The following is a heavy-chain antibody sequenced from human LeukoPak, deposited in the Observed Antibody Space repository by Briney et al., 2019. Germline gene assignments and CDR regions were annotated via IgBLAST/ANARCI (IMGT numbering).Heavy chain of an antibody. J-gene: IGHJ4*02. D-gene: IGHD3-10*01. CDR3: VKVSSEIVLLWSAFDS. V-gene: IGHV3-64D*06. CDR2: ISGNGRIT. CDR1: GFTFSSYA. Sequence: QPGGSLRLSCSASGFTFSSYAMHWVRQAPGRGLEDVSAISGNGRITDYADSVKGRFTVSRDNSKNTLHLQMSSLRAEDTALYYCVKVSSEIVLLWSAFDSWGQGTLVTVSS.